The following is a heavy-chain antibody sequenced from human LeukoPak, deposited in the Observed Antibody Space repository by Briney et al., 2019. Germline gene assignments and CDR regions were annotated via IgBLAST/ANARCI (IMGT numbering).Heavy chain of an antibody. D-gene: IGHD2-15*01. Sequence: PGGSLRLSCVPSLDSPGVANMATRSEAPGKGLEWVSYIISTGSSTYYVESVKGRFTISRDTAKNSLSLQMGSLRAEDMAVYYCARDPGSECSFPSCCGYYWGHGTLVTVSS. V-gene: IGHV3-48*03. CDR3: ARDPGSECSFPSCCGYY. CDR2: IISTGSST. J-gene: IGHJ4*01. CDR1: DSPGVAN.